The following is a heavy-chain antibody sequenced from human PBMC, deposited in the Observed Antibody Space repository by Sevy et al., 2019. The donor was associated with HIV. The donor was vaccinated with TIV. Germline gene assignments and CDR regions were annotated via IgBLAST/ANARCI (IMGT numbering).Heavy chain of an antibody. CDR2: ISSSGISI. Sequence: GGSLRLSCTASGFTFSSYDMNWVRQAPGKGLEWVAKISSSGISIYYADSVKGRFTISRDNAKNSLNLQMNSLRAEDTAVYYCTRNGGAFDNGFDPWGQGTLVTVSS. D-gene: IGHD2-8*01. J-gene: IGHJ5*02. V-gene: IGHV3-48*03. CDR3: TRNGGAFDNGFDP. CDR1: GFTFSSYD.